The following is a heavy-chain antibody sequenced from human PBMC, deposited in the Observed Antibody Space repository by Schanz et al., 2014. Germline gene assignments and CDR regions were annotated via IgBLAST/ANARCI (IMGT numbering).Heavy chain of an antibody. CDR3: ASSRTRYCSTTSCVPGAFDF. CDR1: GITFSSYG. V-gene: IGHV3-33*08. D-gene: IGHD2-2*01. CDR2: ISYDESSK. J-gene: IGHJ3*01. Sequence: VQLVESGGGLAQPGGSLRLSCAASGITFSSYGMHWVRQSPGKGLGWVALISYDESSKNHADSVQGRFTISRDNSKNALYVQMDSLRADDAALYYCASSRTRYCSTTSCVPGAFDFWGQGTLVTVSS.